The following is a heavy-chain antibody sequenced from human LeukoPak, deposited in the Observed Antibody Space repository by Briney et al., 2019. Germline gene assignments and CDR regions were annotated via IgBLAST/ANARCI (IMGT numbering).Heavy chain of an antibody. CDR3: ARVVGIWAFGDYDY. V-gene: IGHV3-64*01. CDR2: ISSNGGSS. J-gene: IGHJ4*02. D-gene: IGHD4-17*01. CDR1: GFAFNNYA. Sequence: GGSLRLSCAASGFAFNNYAMHWVRQAPGKGLEYVSAISSNGGSSDYANSVKGRFTISRENSKNTLFLQMGSLRAEDMAVYYCARVVGIWAFGDYDYWGQGTLVTVS.